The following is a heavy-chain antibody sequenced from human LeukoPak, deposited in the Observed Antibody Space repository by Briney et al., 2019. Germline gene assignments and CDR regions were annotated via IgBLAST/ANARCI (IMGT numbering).Heavy chain of an antibody. Sequence: SETLSLTCTVSGGSISSYYWSWIRQPPGKGLEWIAYISDLGSINYNPSLKSRVTISLDTSRNQFSLKLSSVTAADTAVYYCAGHHPRNTVDFWGQGTLVTVSS. J-gene: IGHJ4*02. CDR3: AGHHPRNTVDF. V-gene: IGHV4-59*08. D-gene: IGHD2/OR15-2a*01. CDR1: GGSISSYY. CDR2: ISDLGSI.